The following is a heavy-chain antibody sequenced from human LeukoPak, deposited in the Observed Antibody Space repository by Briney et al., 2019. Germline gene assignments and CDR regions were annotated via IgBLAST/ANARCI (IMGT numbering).Heavy chain of an antibody. CDR3: ARSPTSWYFDY. J-gene: IGHJ4*02. D-gene: IGHD2-2*01. CDR1: GFTVSTNY. Sequence: PGGSLRLSCAASGFTVSTNYMSWVRQAPGKGLEWVSIIYRGGTTYYADSVKGRFTISRDNSKNTLYLQMNSLRPEDTSVYYCARSPTSWYFDYWGQGTLVTVSS. CDR2: IYRGGTT. V-gene: IGHV3-66*02.